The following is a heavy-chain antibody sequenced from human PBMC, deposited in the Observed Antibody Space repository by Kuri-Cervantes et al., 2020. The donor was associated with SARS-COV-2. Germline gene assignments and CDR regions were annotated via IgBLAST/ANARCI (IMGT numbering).Heavy chain of an antibody. J-gene: IGHJ5*02. V-gene: IGHV3-30*18. D-gene: IGHD3/OR15-3a*01. CDR1: GLTFSNYA. CDR2: ISYDGSNK. Sequence: RGSLRLSCAASGLTFSNYAMHWVRQAPGKGLEWVAVISYDGSNKYYADSMKGRFTISRDNSKNTLYLQVNSVRAEDTAVYYCAKDTLLWTPRGHNWFDPWGQGTLVTVSS. CDR3: AKDTLLWTPRGHNWFDP.